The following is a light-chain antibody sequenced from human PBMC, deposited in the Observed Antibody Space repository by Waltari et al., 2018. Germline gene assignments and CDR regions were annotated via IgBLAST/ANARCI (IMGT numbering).Light chain of an antibody. J-gene: IGKJ4*01. Sequence: DVVMTQNPLSLSVSPGQPASISCKSSQSLLYSDGKTYLYWYLQKPGQSPHLLIYEVSSRVSGVPDRFSGSGSGTDFTLKISRVEAEDVGVYYCMQAIHLPLTFGGGTKVEIK. CDR3: MQAIHLPLT. CDR2: EVS. CDR1: QSLLYSDGKTY. V-gene: IGKV2-29*02.